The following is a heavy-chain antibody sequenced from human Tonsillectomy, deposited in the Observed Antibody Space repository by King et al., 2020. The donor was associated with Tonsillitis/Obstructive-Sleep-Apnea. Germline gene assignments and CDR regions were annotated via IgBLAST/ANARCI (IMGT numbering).Heavy chain of an antibody. Sequence: VQLVESGGGVVQPGRSLRLSCAASGFTFSSYAMDWVRQAPGKGLEWVAVISYDGSNKYYADSVKGRFTISRDNSKNTLYLQMNSLRAEDTAVYYCAGEDIVVVHYYYMDVWGKGTTVTVSS. D-gene: IGHD2-2*01. CDR2: ISYDGSNK. J-gene: IGHJ6*03. CDR3: AGEDIVVVHYYYMDV. CDR1: GFTFSSYA. V-gene: IGHV3-30*04.